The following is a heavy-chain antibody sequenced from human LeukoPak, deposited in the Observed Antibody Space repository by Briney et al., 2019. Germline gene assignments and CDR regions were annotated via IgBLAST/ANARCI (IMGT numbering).Heavy chain of an antibody. CDR3: GRRIRKYPYYYYYMDA. CDR2: INHSGST. V-gene: IGHV4-34*01. CDR1: GGSFSAYY. J-gene: IGHJ6*03. D-gene: IGHD1-14*01. Sequence: PSETLSLTCAVYGGSFSAYYWSWIRQPPGMGLEWIGEINHSGSTNYNPSLKSRVTISVDTSKNQFSLKLRSVTAADTAVYYCGRRIRKYPYYYYYMDAWGKGTTVTVSS.